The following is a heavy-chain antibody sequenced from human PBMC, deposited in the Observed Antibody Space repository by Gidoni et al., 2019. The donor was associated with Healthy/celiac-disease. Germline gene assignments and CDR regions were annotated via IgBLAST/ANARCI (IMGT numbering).Heavy chain of an antibody. J-gene: IGHJ4*02. CDR2: ISYDGSNK. D-gene: IGHD6-19*01. CDR3: ARAYSSGWYGYYFDY. V-gene: IGHV3-30-3*01. CDR1: GFPFSSYA. Sequence: QVQLVESGGGVVQPGRSLGLSCAASGFPFSSYAMHWVRQAPGKGLEWVAVISYDGSNKYYADSVKGRFTISRDNSKNTLYLQMNSLRAEDTAVYYCARAYSSGWYGYYFDYWGQGTLVTVSS.